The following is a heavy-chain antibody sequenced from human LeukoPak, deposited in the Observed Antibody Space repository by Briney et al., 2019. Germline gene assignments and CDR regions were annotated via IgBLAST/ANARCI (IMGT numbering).Heavy chain of an antibody. CDR2: ISAYNGNT. J-gene: IGHJ5*02. V-gene: IGHV1-18*01. Sequence: ASVKVSCKAAGYTFTSYGISWVRQAPGQGLEWMGWISAYNGNTNYAQKLQGRVTMTTDTSTSTAYMELRSLRSDDTAVYYCARDRGDSDLSNWFDPWGQGTLVTVSS. D-gene: IGHD2-21*02. CDR1: GYTFTSYG. CDR3: ARDRGDSDLSNWFDP.